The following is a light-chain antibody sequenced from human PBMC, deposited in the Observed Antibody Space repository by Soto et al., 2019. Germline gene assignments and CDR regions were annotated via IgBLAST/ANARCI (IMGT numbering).Light chain of an antibody. V-gene: IGKV1-9*01. J-gene: IGKJ1*01. Sequence: DIQMTQSPSTLSASVGDRVTITCRASQGISSFLAWYQQKPGKAPTLLIYAASNLQSGVPSRFRGSRSGTEFTLTVSSLQPEDFATYYCQQYNGYRWTFGQGTKVDIK. CDR2: AAS. CDR1: QGISSF. CDR3: QQYNGYRWT.